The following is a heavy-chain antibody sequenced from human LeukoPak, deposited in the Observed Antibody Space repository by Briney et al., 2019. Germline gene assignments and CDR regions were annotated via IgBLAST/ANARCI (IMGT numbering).Heavy chain of an antibody. CDR1: GGSITQTNY. J-gene: IGHJ5*02. D-gene: IGHD1-14*01. CDR3: ARDLTPAGVKWFDP. CDR2: VNLQGST. V-gene: IGHV4-4*02. Sequence: SEALSLTCGVSGGSITQTNYWTWVRQPPGKGLEWIGEVNLQGSTNYNPSLMGRVAISVDKSENHVSLQLTSVTAADTAVYYCARDLTPAGVKWFDPWGQGTLVTVSS.